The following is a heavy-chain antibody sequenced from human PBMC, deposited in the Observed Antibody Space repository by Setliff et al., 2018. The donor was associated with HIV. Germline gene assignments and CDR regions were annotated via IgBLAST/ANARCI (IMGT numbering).Heavy chain of an antibody. CDR2: IYYSGST. V-gene: IGHV4-39*01. J-gene: IGHJ5*02. Sequence: ASETLSLTCTVSGGSISSSSYYWGWIRQPPGKGLEWIGSIYYSGSTYYNPSLKSRVTISVDTSKNQFSLKLSSVTAADTAVYYCARLGHYYDSSGDPDWFDPWGQGILVTVSS. CDR1: GGSISSSSYY. CDR3: ARLGHYYDSSGDPDWFDP. D-gene: IGHD3-22*01.